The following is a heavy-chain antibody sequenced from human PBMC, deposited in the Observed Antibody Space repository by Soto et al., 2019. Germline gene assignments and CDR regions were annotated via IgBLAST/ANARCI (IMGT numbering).Heavy chain of an antibody. V-gene: IGHV3-64D*06. CDR2: ISTNGGST. CDR1: GFTFSIYA. D-gene: IGHD3-22*01. Sequence: WGSLRLSCSASGFTFSIYAMHWVRQAPGKGLEYVSSISTNGGSTHYADSVKGRFTISRDNSKNTQYLQMSSLRADDTAVYYCVKGEYYYDSSGYYPFDYWGQGTLVTVSS. J-gene: IGHJ4*02. CDR3: VKGEYYYDSSGYYPFDY.